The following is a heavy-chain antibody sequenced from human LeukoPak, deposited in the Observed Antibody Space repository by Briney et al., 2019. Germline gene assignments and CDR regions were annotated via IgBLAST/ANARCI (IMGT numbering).Heavy chain of an antibody. V-gene: IGHV1-46*01. D-gene: IGHD6-19*01. CDR3: ARVKQNVWQWLGRHDAFDI. CDR1: GYTFTSYY. Sequence: ASVKVSCKASGYTFTSYYMHWVRQAPGQGLEWMGIINPSGGSTSYAQKFQGRVTMTRDMSTSTVYMELSSLRSEDTAVYYCARVKQNVWQWLGRHDAFDIWGQGTMVTVSS. CDR2: INPSGGST. J-gene: IGHJ3*02.